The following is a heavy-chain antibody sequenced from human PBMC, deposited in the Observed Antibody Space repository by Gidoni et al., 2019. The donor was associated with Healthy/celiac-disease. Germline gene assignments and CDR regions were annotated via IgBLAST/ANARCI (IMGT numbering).Heavy chain of an antibody. CDR1: GFTFSSYG. V-gene: IGHV3-30*18. CDR2: ISYDGSNK. D-gene: IGHD4-17*01. Sequence: QVQLVASGGGVVQPGRSLSLSCAASGFTFSSYGMHWVRQAPGKGLEWVAVISYDGSNKYYADSVKGRFTISRDNSKNTLYLQMNSLRAEDTAVYYCAKDRGTTVTTKGAYYYYGMDVWGQGTTVTVSS. J-gene: IGHJ6*02. CDR3: AKDRGTTVTTKGAYYYYGMDV.